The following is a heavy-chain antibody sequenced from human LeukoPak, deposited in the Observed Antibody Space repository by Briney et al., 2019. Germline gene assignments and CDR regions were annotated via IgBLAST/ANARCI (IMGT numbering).Heavy chain of an antibody. D-gene: IGHD3-16*01. CDR1: GYTFSSYF. J-gene: IGHJ5*02. CDR2: INPKNGGS. V-gene: IGHV1-2*02. CDR3: ARASFWESPISWFAP. Sequence: ASVKVSCEASGYTFSSYFIHWVRQAPGQGLEWVGWINPKNGGSNYAQKFQGRVTMTRDRSISTAYMELSRLTSDDTAVYYCARASFWESPISWFAPWGQGTLVTVSS.